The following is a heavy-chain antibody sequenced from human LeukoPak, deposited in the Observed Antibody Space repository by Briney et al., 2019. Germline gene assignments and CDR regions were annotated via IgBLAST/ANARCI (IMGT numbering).Heavy chain of an antibody. CDR3: SEGYFEPFDH. J-gene: IGHJ4*02. D-gene: IGHD2/OR15-2a*01. Sequence: SETLSLTCAVSGASVSSSHWNWIRQFPGRGLEWIGCLSYTGKTDYNPSLISRVTISLDPSKNQVSLKLPSVTAADTAVYYCSEGYFEPFDHWGQGTLVTVSS. CDR2: LSYTGKT. CDR1: GASVSSSH. V-gene: IGHV4-59*02.